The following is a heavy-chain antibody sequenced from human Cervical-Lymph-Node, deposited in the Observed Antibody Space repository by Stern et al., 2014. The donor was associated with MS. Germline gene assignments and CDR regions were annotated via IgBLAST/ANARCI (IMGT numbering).Heavy chain of an antibody. CDR2: INAGNGNT. Sequence: QVQLVQSGAEVKKPGASAKASCNASGYTFTSYAMQWVRPAPGQRLEWMGWINAGNGNTKYSQKFQGRVTITRDTSASTAYMELSSLRSEDTAVYYCARAKGSSSSYYFHYWGQGTLVTVSS. CDR1: GYTFTSYA. D-gene: IGHD6-6*01. J-gene: IGHJ4*02. CDR3: ARAKGSSSSYYFHY. V-gene: IGHV1-3*01.